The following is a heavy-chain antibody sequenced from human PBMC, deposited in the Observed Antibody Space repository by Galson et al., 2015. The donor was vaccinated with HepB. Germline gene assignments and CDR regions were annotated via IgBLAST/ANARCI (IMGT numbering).Heavy chain of an antibody. J-gene: IGHJ3*02. CDR3: ARDRITSAYGDAVDI. CDR2: ISSGGST. Sequence: SLRLSCAASGFTFSSYAMHWVRQAPGRGLEFVSAISSGGSTYYVNSVKGRFTTSRDNSKNILYLHMGGLRAEDMAVYYCARDRITSAYGDAVDIWGQGAMVTVSS. V-gene: IGHV3-64*01. CDR1: GFTFSSYA. D-gene: IGHD3-16*01.